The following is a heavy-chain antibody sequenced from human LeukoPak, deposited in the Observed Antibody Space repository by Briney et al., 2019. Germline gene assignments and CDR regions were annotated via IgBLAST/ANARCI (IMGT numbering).Heavy chain of an antibody. CDR2: INPNSGGT. V-gene: IGHV1-2*02. Sequence: GASVKVSRKASGYTFTGYYMHWVRQAPGQGLEWMGWINPNSGGTNYAQKFQGRVTMTRDTSISTAYMELSRLRSDDTAVYYCARMDIVATIFGLHAFDIWGQGTMVTVSS. J-gene: IGHJ3*02. D-gene: IGHD5-12*01. CDR1: GYTFTGYY. CDR3: ARMDIVATIFGLHAFDI.